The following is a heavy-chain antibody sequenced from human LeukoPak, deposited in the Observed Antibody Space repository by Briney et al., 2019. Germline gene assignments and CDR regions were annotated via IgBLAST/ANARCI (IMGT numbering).Heavy chain of an antibody. CDR3: ARNAFDI. V-gene: IGHV3-30*04. J-gene: IGHJ3*02. CDR2: ISYDGSNK. Sequence: GGSLRLSCAAPGFTFSSYAMHWVRQAPGKGLEWVAVISYDGSNKYYADSVKGRFTISRDNSKNTLYLQMNSLRAEDTAVYYCARNAFDIWGQGTMVTVSS. CDR1: GFTFSSYA.